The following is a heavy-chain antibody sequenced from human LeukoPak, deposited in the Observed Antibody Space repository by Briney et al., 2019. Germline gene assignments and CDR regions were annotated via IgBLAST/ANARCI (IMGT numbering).Heavy chain of an antibody. V-gene: IGHV1-18*01. Sequence: ASVKLSCKASGYTFTSYGISWVRQAPGQGLEWMGWISAYNGNTNYAQKLQGRVTMTTDTSTSTAYMELRSLRSDDTAVYYCARDWAAAGTGYYYYYYGMDVWGQGTTVTVSS. CDR1: GYTFTSYG. J-gene: IGHJ6*02. CDR2: ISAYNGNT. CDR3: ARDWAAAGTGYYYYYYGMDV. D-gene: IGHD6-13*01.